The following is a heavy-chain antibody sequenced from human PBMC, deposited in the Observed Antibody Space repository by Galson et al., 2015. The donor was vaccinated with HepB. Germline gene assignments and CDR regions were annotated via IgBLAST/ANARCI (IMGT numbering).Heavy chain of an antibody. CDR2: ISWNSGTI. V-gene: IGHV3-9*01. CDR3: AKGTSPDQVGGTCDY. Sequence: SLRLSCAASGFTFEDYAMHWVRQAPGKGLEWVSSISWNSGTIGYADSVKGRFSISRDNAKNSLHLQMNSLRAEDTALYYCAKGTSPDQVGGTCDYWGQGTLVTVSS. CDR1: GFTFEDYA. D-gene: IGHD1-26*01. J-gene: IGHJ4*02.